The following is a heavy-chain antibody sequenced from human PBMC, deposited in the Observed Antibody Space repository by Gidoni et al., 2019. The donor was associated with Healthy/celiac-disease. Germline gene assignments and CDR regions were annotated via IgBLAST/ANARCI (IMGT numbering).Heavy chain of an antibody. D-gene: IGHD6-13*01. J-gene: IGHJ4*02. Sequence: EVQLVESGGGLVQPGGSLRLSCAASGFAFSSYWMSWVRQAPGQGLEWMAHSRQDGSEKCYVDSVKGRFTISSDNAKNSLNLQLNSLRAEDTAVYYCARGARSGWSITGGDYWGQGTLVTVSS. V-gene: IGHV3-7*03. CDR2: SRQDGSEK. CDR3: ARGARSGWSITGGDY. CDR1: GFAFSSYW.